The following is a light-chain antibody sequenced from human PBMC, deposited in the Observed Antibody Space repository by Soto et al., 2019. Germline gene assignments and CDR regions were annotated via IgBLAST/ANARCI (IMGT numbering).Light chain of an antibody. Sequence: EVVMTQSPATLSVSLGERATLSCRASQSVNSKLAWSQQKPGQAXRPXXXXAXXXAXGIXXXFSGSGSGTDFTLTISRLEPEDFAVYYCQQYGSSRTFGQGTKVDIK. CDR2: XAX. J-gene: IGKJ1*01. CDR3: QQYGSSRT. V-gene: IGKV3-20*01. CDR1: QSVNSK.